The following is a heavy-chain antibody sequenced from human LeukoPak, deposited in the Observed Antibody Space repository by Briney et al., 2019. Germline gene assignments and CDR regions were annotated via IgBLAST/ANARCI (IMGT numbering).Heavy chain of an antibody. V-gene: IGHV3-23*01. Sequence: GGSLRLSCAASGFTFRSHAMSWVRQAPGKGLEWVSSISANGAMTYYADSVKGRFTVSRDNSKNNLFLQMSRLTAADTAVYYCAKDRSIGTYYTFDHWGQGTLVTVSS. CDR2: ISANGAMT. CDR1: GFTFRSHA. J-gene: IGHJ4*02. CDR3: AKDRSIGTYYTFDH. D-gene: IGHD1-26*01.